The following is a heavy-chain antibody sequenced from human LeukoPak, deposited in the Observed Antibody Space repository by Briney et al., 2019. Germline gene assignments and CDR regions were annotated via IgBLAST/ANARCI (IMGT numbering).Heavy chain of an antibody. CDR2: IYTSGST. J-gene: IGHJ5*02. Sequence: SETLSLTCTVSGGSISSGSYYWSWIRQLAGKGLEWIGRIYTSGSTNYNPSLKSRVTISVDTSKNQFSLKLSSVTAADTAVYYCARDRTTIFGVIWFDPWGQGTLVTVSS. D-gene: IGHD3-3*01. CDR1: GGSISSGSYY. CDR3: ARDRTTIFGVIWFDP. V-gene: IGHV4-61*02.